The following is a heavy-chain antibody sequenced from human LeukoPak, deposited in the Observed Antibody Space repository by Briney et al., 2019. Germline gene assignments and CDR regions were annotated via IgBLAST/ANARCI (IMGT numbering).Heavy chain of an antibody. J-gene: IGHJ6*03. V-gene: IGHV3-23*01. CDR1: GFTFSNYL. D-gene: IGHD5-12*01. CDR2: ISGSGDMT. Sequence: GGPLRLSCAASGFTFSNYLMNWVRQAPGKGLEWVSSISGSGDMTYYADSVKGRFTMSRDNSKNTLYLQMNSLRAEDTAVYYCAQGDSGYENYYYYYYMGVWGKGTTVTVSS. CDR3: AQGDSGYENYYYYYYMGV.